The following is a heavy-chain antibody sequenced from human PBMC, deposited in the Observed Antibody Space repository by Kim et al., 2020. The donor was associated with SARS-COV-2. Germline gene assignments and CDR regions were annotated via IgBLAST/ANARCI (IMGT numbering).Heavy chain of an antibody. CDR1: GYSFNSYW. CDR3: ARLNGASYNSSPYYYYYYYMDV. Sequence: GESLKISCKGSGYSFNSYWIGWVRKMPGKVRECMGSIYPGDSDTRYSQALQGQFTISADNSISTAYLQWSSLKASDTAMYYCARLNGASYNSSPYYYYYYYMDVWGKGTTVTVSS. CDR2: IYPGDSDT. D-gene: IGHD1-1*01. V-gene: IGHV5-51*01. J-gene: IGHJ6*03.